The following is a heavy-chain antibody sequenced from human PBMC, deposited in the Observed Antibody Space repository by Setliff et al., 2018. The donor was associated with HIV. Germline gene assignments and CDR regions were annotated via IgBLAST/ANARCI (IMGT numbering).Heavy chain of an antibody. Sequence: PGGSLRLSCAASGFSLSDYYMTWVRQAPGKGLEWVGRIKSNIDGGTRDYAAPVKGRFTISRDDSKTTLYLQMNSLKTEDTAVYYCTTEDPWLRFGHWGQGTLVTVSS. V-gene: IGHV3-15*01. CDR1: GFSLSDYY. CDR3: TTEDPWLRFGH. J-gene: IGHJ5*02. D-gene: IGHD5-12*01. CDR2: IKSNIDGGTR.